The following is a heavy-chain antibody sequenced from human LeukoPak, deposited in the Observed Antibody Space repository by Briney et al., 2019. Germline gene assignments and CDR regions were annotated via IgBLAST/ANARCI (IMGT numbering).Heavy chain of an antibody. CDR2: ISSSSSYI. Sequence: GGSLRLSCAASGFTFSSYSMNWVRQAPVKGLEWVSSISSSSSYIYYADSVKGRFTISRDNAKNSLYLQMNSLRAEDTAVYYCARDRSIGGIDYWGQGTLVTVSS. CDR3: ARDRSIGGIDY. D-gene: IGHD6-6*01. V-gene: IGHV3-21*01. J-gene: IGHJ4*02. CDR1: GFTFSSYS.